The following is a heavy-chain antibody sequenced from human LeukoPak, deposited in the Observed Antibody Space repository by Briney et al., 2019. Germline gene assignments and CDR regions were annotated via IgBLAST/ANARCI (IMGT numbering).Heavy chain of an antibody. CDR3: ARRRDLYSGSYYPFDY. CDR2: IYPGDSDA. D-gene: IGHD1-26*01. CDR1: GYTFTNYW. J-gene: IGHJ4*02. Sequence: KVSCKASGYTFTNYWIGWVRQMPGKGLKWMGIIYPGDSDARYSPSFQGQVTISADKSISTAYLQWSSLKASDTAMYYCARRRDLYSGSYYPFDYWGQGTLVTVSS. V-gene: IGHV5-51*01.